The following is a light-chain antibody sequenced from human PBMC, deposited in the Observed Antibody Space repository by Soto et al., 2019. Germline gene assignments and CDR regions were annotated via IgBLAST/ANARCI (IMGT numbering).Light chain of an antibody. V-gene: IGKV2-24*01. CDR3: MQVSQLRT. CDR2: QIS. J-gene: IGKJ1*01. Sequence: IVLTQTPLSSAVTPGQPASFSCGSSESLVHSDGKTYLGWLHLRPGQPPRLLIYQISKRPPGVPDRFSGSGAGTNFTLKISRVEPEDVGTFYCMQVSQLRTFGQGTKVDIK. CDR1: ESLVHSDGKTY.